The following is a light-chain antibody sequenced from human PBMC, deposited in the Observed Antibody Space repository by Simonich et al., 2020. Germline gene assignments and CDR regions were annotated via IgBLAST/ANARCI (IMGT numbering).Light chain of an antibody. CDR3: QSYASSLV. V-gene: IGLV6-57*01. J-gene: IGLJ3*02. Sequence: NFMLTQPHSVSESPGKTVTISCTRSSGSIARHYVQWYQHRPGSSPTTVIYEDNQRPSGVPDRFSGSIDSSSNSASLPISGLKAEDEADYYCQSYASSLVFGGGTKLTVL. CDR1: SGSIARHY. CDR2: EDN.